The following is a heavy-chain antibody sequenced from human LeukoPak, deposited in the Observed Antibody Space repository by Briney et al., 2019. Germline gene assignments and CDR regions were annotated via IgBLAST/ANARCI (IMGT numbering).Heavy chain of an antibody. CDR1: GYTFTGYY. V-gene: IGHV1-18*04. J-gene: IGHJ4*02. CDR2: ISAYNGNT. D-gene: IGHD6-19*01. CDR3: ARDSSGWYGTDY. Sequence: ASVKVSCKASGYTFTGYYMHWVRQAPGQGLEWMGWISAYNGNTNYAQKLQGRVTMTTDTSTSTAYMELRSLRSDDTAVYYCARDSSGWYGTDYWGQGTLVTVSS.